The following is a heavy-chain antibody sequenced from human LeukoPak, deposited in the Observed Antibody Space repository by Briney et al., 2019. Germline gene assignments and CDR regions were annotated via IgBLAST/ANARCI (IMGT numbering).Heavy chain of an antibody. V-gene: IGHV4-59*08. CDR2: IYYRST. CDR3: ARHYDYGGLDY. Sequence: PSETLSLTCTVSGGSISGGYWSWIRQSPGKGLEWIGFIYYRSTNYNPSLKSRVTISADTSKNQFSLKLSSVTAADTAVYYCARHYDYGGLDYWGQGTLVTVSS. J-gene: IGHJ4*02. D-gene: IGHD4-23*01. CDR1: GGSISGGY.